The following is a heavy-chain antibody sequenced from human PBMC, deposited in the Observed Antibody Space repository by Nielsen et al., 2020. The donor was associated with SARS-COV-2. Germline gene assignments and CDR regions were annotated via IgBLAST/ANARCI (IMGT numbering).Heavy chain of an antibody. CDR1: GDSVSSSSAA. V-gene: IGHV6-1*01. CDR3: ARARGAYGDYYYYYYTDV. D-gene: IGHD4-17*01. Sequence: SQTLSLTCAISGDSVSSSSAAWNWIRQSPSRGLEWLGRTYYRSKWYNDYAVSVKSRITINPDTSKNQFSLHLNSVTPEDTAVYYTARARGAYGDYYYYYYTDVWGKGTTGTGSS. CDR2: TYYRSKWYN. J-gene: IGHJ6*03.